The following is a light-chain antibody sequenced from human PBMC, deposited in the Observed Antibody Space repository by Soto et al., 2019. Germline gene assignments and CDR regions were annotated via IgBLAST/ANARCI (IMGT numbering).Light chain of an antibody. CDR2: DNS. V-gene: IGLV1-40*01. J-gene: IGLJ2*01. CDR1: SSNIRTTYV. Sequence: QSVLTQPPSVSGAPGQRVTISCTGSSSNIRTTYVVHWYQQLPGTAPKLLIYDNSNRPSGVPNRFSGSKSGTSASLAITGLQAEDEADYYCQSYDSSLSGYVVFGGGTKLTVL. CDR3: QSYDSSLSGYVV.